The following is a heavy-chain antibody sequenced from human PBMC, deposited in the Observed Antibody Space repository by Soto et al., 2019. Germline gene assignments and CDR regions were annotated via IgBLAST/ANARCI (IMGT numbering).Heavy chain of an antibody. J-gene: IGHJ5*02. CDR1: GFTFSSYA. V-gene: IGHV3-30-3*01. Sequence: GSLRLSCAASGFTFSSYAMHWVRQAPGKGLEWVAVISYDGSNKNYADSLKGRFTISRDNSRKTLYLQMNSLRAEDTAVYHCARDFSSGRRAANWFDPWGQGALVTVSS. D-gene: IGHD1-26*01. CDR2: ISYDGSNK. CDR3: ARDFSSGRRAANWFDP.